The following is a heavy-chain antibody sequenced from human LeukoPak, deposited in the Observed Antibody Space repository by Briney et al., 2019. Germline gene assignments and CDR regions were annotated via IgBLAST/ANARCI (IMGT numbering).Heavy chain of an antibody. CDR3: ARGTYYDILTGNPNPFDY. CDR2: IIPIFGTA. J-gene: IGHJ4*02. CDR1: GGTFSSYA. Sequence: PSASVKVSCKASGGTFSSYAISWVRQAPGQGLEWMGGIIPIFGTANYAQKFQGRVTITADESTSTAYMELSSLRSEDTAVYYCARGTYYDILTGNPNPFDYWGQGTLVTVSS. D-gene: IGHD3-9*01. V-gene: IGHV1-69*13.